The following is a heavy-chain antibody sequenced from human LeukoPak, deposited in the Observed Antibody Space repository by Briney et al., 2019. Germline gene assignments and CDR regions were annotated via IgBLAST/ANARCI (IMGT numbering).Heavy chain of an antibody. CDR3: AEEGAVAVKYYYFDY. CDR2: ISGSGGST. D-gene: IGHD6-19*01. CDR1: GFTVSSNY. Sequence: GGSLRLSCAASGFTVSSNYMSWVRQAPGKGLEWVSAISGSGGSTYYADSVKGRFTISRDNSKNTLYLQMNSLRAEDTAVYYCAEEGAVAVKYYYFDYWGQGTLVTVSS. J-gene: IGHJ4*02. V-gene: IGHV3-23*01.